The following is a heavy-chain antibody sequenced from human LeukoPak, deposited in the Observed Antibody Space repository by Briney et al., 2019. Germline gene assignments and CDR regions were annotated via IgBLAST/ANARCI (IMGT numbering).Heavy chain of an antibody. CDR1: GGSISSGGYS. V-gene: IGHV4-30-2*01. CDR3: ARESLKGGWFDP. CDR2: IYHSGST. D-gene: IGHD1-26*01. J-gene: IGHJ5*02. Sequence: PSETLSLTCAVSGGSISSGGYSWSWIRQPPGKGLEWIGYIYHSGSTYYNPSLKSRVTISVDRSKNQFSLKLSSVTAADTAVYYCARESLKGGWFDPWGQGTLVTVSS.